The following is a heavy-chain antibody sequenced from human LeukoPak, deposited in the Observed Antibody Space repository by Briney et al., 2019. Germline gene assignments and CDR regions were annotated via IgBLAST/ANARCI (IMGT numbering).Heavy chain of an antibody. J-gene: IGHJ4*02. D-gene: IGHD6-13*01. CDR1: GFTFSGYW. CDR2: IKQDGSEK. CDR3: ARDESRHSSSWYRN. Sequence: GGSLSLSCAASGFTFSGYWMTWVRQAPGKGLEWVANIKQDGSEKYYVDSVKGRFIISRDNAKNSLHLQMNSLRVEDTAIYFCARDESRHSSSWYRNWGQGILVTVSS. V-gene: IGHV3-7*01.